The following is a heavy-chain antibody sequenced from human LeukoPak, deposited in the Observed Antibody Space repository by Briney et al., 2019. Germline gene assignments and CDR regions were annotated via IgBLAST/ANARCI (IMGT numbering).Heavy chain of an antibody. V-gene: IGHV1-18*01. CDR2: INTDNGNT. CDR1: GYTFNTYG. J-gene: IGHJ5*02. CDR3: ARKGCTGDCYRFDP. D-gene: IGHD2-21*02. Sequence: APMKVSCKGSGYTFNTYGISWVRQGPGPRPEWMGWINTDNGNTKYAQKFQGRVTMTTDTSTSTAYMELSSLRSDDTAVYYCARKGCTGDCYRFDPWGQGTLVTVSS.